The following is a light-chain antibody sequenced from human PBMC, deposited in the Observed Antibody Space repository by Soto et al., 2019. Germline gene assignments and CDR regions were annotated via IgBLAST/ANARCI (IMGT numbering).Light chain of an antibody. J-gene: IGKJ5*01. CDR3: QQRSNWPLIT. CDR1: QSVSSY. Sequence: EIVLTQSPATLSLSPGERATLSCRASQSVSSYLAWYQQKPGQAPRLLIYDASNRATGIPARFSGSGSGTDFTLTISSLQPEDVVGYYCQQRSNWPLITFGQGTRLEIK. CDR2: DAS. V-gene: IGKV3-11*01.